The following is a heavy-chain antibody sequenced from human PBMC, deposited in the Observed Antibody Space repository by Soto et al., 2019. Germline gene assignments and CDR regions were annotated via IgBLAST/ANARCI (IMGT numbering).Heavy chain of an antibody. V-gene: IGHV3-30*18. D-gene: IGHD4-4*01. CDR2: ITYDGSDT. CDR3: AKASVFEYSFGQHGFDS. Sequence: QEQLVESGGGVVQPGTSLRLSCGASGFSFSSYGMHWVRQAPGKGLEWVAFITYDGSDTYYVDSVKGRFTVSRHNSKNTLYLQMNSLKPEDTSIYYCAKASVFEYSFGQHGFDSWGQGTLVTVSS. J-gene: IGHJ4*02. CDR1: GFSFSSYG.